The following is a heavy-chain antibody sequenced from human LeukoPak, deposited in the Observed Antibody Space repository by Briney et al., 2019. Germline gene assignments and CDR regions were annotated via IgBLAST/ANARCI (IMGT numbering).Heavy chain of an antibody. Sequence: SETLSLTCTVSGGSISSYYWSWIRQPPGKGLEWIGYIYYSGSTNYNPSLKSRVTISVDTSKNQFSLKLSSVTAADTAVYYCARDRGGGSLESSFDYWGQGTLVTVSS. D-gene: IGHD2-15*01. CDR2: IYYSGST. V-gene: IGHV4-59*01. CDR1: GGSISSYY. J-gene: IGHJ4*02. CDR3: ARDRGGGSLESSFDY.